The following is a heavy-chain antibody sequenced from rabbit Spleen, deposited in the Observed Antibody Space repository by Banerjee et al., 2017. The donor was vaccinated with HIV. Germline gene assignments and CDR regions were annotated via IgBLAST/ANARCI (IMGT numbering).Heavy chain of an antibody. CDR3: ARDTGSSFSSYGMDL. J-gene: IGHJ6*01. Sequence: QEQLEESGGGLVKPEGSLTLTCKASGVSFSSAYYMCWVRQAPGKGLEWIACIYAGSSGTTYYAGWAKGRFTISKTSSTTVTLQMTSLTVADTATYFCARDTGSSFSSYGMDLWGPGTLVTVS. D-gene: IGHD8-1*01. CDR2: IYAGSSGTT. V-gene: IGHV1S45*01. CDR1: GVSFSSAYY.